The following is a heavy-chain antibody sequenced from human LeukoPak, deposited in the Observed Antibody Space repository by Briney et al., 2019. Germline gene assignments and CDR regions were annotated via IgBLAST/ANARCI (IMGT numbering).Heavy chain of an antibody. V-gene: IGHV3-48*04. J-gene: IGHJ3*02. CDR1: GFTFSSYA. CDR3: ARDYNYCSSDRCYDAFDI. D-gene: IGHD2-2*01. Sequence: GGSLRLSCAASGFTFSSYAMSWVRQAPGKGLEWVSYISTSSSSIYYADSVKGRFTISRDDAKNSLYLQMNSLRAEDTAVYYCARDYNYCSSDRCYDAFDIWGQGTMVTVSS. CDR2: ISTSSSSI.